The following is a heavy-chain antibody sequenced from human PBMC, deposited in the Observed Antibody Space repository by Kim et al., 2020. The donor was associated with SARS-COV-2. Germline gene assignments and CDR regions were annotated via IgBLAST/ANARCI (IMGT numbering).Heavy chain of an antibody. J-gene: IGHJ4*02. CDR1: GFTFSSYE. CDR2: ISSSGSTI. Sequence: GGSLRLSCAASGFTFSSYEMNWVRQAPGKGLEWVSYISSSGSTIYYADSVKGRFTISRDNAKNSLYLQMNSLRAEDTAVYYCARKYYYYDSSGYYYGEGMDYWGQGTLVTVSS. V-gene: IGHV3-48*03. D-gene: IGHD3-22*01. CDR3: ARKYYYYDSSGYYYGEGMDY.